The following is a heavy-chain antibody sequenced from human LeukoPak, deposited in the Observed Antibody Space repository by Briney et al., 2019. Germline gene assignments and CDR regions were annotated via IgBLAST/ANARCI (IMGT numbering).Heavy chain of an antibody. J-gene: IGHJ4*02. CDR1: GFTFSSYA. Sequence: GGSLGLSCAASGFTFSSYAMSWVRQAPGKGLEWVSAISGSGGSTYYADSVKGRFTISRDNSKNTLYLQMNSLRAEDTAVYYCAKRRRATLLERPPAQDYYFDYWGQGTLVTVSS. CDR3: AKRRRATLLERPPAQDYYFDY. D-gene: IGHD1-1*01. V-gene: IGHV3-23*01. CDR2: ISGSGGST.